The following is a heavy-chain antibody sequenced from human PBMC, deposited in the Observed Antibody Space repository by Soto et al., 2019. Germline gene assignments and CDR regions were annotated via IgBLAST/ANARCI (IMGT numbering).Heavy chain of an antibody. J-gene: IGHJ4*02. CDR1: GFTFSTYE. Sequence: GGSLRLSCAASGFTFSTYEFNWVRQAPGRGLDWISYISVSGNIIKYAESVKGRFTISRDNAENSLHLHMSNLRVDDTALYFCVRDTMRASAAASLDYWGQGTQVTVSS. V-gene: IGHV3-48*03. CDR3: VRDTMRASAAASLDY. D-gene: IGHD2-2*01. CDR2: ISVSGNII.